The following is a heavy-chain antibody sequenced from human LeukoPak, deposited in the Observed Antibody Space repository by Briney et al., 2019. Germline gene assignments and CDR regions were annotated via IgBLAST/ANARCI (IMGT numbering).Heavy chain of an antibody. V-gene: IGHV4-34*01. CDR2: INHSGST. CDR3: ARMRYLGYCSSTSCPP. J-gene: IGHJ5*02. Sequence: PSETLSLTCAVYGGSFSGYYWSWIRQPPGKGLEWIGEINHSGSTNYNPYLKSRVTISVDTSKNQFSLKLSSVTAADTAVYYCARMRYLGYCSSTSCPPWGQGTLVTVSS. D-gene: IGHD2-2*01. CDR1: GGSFSGYY.